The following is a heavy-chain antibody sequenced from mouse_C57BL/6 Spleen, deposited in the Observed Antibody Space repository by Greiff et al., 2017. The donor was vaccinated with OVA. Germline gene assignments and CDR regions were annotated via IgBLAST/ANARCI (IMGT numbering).Heavy chain of an antibody. CDR1: GYAFTDYN. CDR3: ARMNYYGSSYDFDY. V-gene: IGHV1-18*01. CDR2: INPNNGGT. Sequence: EVQLQQSGPELVKPGASVKIPCKASGYAFTDYNMDWVKQSHGKSLAWIGDINPNNGGTIYNQKFKGKATLTVDKSSSTAYMELRSLTSEDTAVYYCARMNYYGSSYDFDYWGQGTTLTVSS. J-gene: IGHJ2*01. D-gene: IGHD1-1*01.